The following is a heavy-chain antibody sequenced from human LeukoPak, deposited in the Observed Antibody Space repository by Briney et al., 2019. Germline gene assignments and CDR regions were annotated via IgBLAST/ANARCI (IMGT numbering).Heavy chain of an antibody. CDR1: GGFFSGYY. D-gene: IGHD3-16*02. V-gene: IGHV4-34*01. CDR3: ARGRVRVWGSYRPFDY. CDR2: INHSGST. Sequence: SETLSLTCAVYGGFFSGYYWSWIRQPPGKGLEWIGEINHSGSTSYNPSLKSRVTISVDTSKNQFSLKLSSVTAADTAVYYCARGRVRVWGSYRPFDYWGQGTLVTVSS. J-gene: IGHJ4*02.